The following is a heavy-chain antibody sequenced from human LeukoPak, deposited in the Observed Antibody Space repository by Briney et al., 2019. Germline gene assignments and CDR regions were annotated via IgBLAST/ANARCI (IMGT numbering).Heavy chain of an antibody. CDR3: ASVLGGHAFDI. CDR1: GGSFSAYY. Sequence: SETLSLTCAVYGGSFSAYYWSWIRQSPGKGLEWIGEINHSGSTNYNPSLKSRVTISVDTSKNQFSLKLSSVTSADTAMYYCASVLGGHAFDIWGQGTMVTVSS. D-gene: IGHD3-16*01. CDR2: INHSGST. V-gene: IGHV4-34*01. J-gene: IGHJ3*02.